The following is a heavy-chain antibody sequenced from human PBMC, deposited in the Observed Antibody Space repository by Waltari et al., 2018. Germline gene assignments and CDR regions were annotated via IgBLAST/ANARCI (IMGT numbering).Heavy chain of an antibody. CDR2: IYYSGST. V-gene: IGHV4-39*07. CDR1: GGSIRSSSYY. D-gene: IGHD4-4*01. CDR3: ARRGALQIFDY. J-gene: IGHJ4*02. Sequence: QLQLQESGPGLVKPSETLSLTCTVSGGSIRSSSYYWGWIRQPPGKGLEWIGSIYYSGSTYYNPSLKSRVTISVDTSKNQFSLKLSSVTAADTAVYYCARRGALQIFDYWGQGTLVTVSS.